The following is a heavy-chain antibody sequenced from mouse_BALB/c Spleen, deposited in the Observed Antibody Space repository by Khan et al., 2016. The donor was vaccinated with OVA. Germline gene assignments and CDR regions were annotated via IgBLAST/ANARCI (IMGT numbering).Heavy chain of an antibody. J-gene: IGHJ4*01. CDR3: ARPPYFSYVMVY. Sequence: QIQLVQSGPELKKPGETVKISCKASGDTFRNYGMNWVKQAPGKGLKWMGWINTYTGEPTYADDFKGRFAFSLETSASTAYLQINNLKNEDMATYFCARPPYFSYVMVYWGQGTSVTVSS. CDR1: GDTFRNYG. CDR2: INTYTGEP. D-gene: IGHD2-10*01. V-gene: IGHV9-1*02.